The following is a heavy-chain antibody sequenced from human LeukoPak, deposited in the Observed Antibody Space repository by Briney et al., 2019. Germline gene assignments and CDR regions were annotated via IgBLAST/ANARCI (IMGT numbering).Heavy chain of an antibody. J-gene: IGHJ4*02. D-gene: IGHD6-13*01. V-gene: IGHV4-59*01. Sequence: SETLSLTCAVYGVSFSGYYWSWIRQPPGKGLEWIGYIYYSGSTNYNPSLKSRVTISVDTSKNQFSLKLSSVTAADTAVYYCARAAAGYYFDYWGQGTLVTVSS. CDR1: GVSFSGYY. CDR2: IYYSGST. CDR3: ARAAAGYYFDY.